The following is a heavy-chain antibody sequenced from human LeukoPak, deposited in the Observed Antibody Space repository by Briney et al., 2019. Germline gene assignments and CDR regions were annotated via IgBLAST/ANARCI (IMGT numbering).Heavy chain of an antibody. J-gene: IGHJ4*02. V-gene: IGHV4-39*07. Sequence: SETLSLTCAVSGASISGSGYYWGWIRQPPGKGLEWIGNIYYSGSTYYNASLQSRVTISIDTSKNQFSLKLSSVTAADTAVYYCARTYSSGWPPTVYYFDYWGQGTLVTVSS. CDR2: IYYSGST. D-gene: IGHD6-19*01. CDR3: ARTYSSGWPPTVYYFDY. CDR1: GASISGSGYY.